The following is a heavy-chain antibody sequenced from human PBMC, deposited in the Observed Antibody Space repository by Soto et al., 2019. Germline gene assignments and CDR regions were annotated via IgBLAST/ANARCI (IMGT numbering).Heavy chain of an antibody. CDR3: AIHFYYGSGTYHAVDY. Sequence: EVQLLESGGGIVQPGTSLRLSCAVSGFTFNNYAMNWVHQAPGKGLEWISGISASGGSTYYADSVKGRFTISRDSSKNTLYLQMNSLRADDTAIYYCAIHFYYGSGTYHAVDYWGQGTLVTVSS. V-gene: IGHV3-23*01. CDR2: ISASGGST. J-gene: IGHJ4*02. D-gene: IGHD3-10*01. CDR1: GFTFNNYA.